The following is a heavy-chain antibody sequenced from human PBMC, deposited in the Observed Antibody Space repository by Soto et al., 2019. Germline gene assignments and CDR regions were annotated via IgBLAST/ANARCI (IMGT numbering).Heavy chain of an antibody. CDR1: GFTFSGAA. V-gene: IGHV3-73*01. Sequence: EVQLVESGGGLVQPGGSLKLSCAASGFTFSGAAMHWVRQASGNGLEWVGRSRSKPNNYATAYGASVKGRFTISRDASKDTAYLQMNSLNTEDTAVYYCSRQASDFWSGKPKSYMDVLGKGTTVTVSS. CDR2: SRSKPNNYAT. J-gene: IGHJ6*03. D-gene: IGHD3-3*01. CDR3: SRQASDFWSGKPKSYMDV.